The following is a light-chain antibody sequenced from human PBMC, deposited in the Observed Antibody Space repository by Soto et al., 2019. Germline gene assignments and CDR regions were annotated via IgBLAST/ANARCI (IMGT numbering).Light chain of an antibody. CDR2: DAS. CDR1: QRISSY. V-gene: IGKV1-39*01. CDR3: QQSYSTPDP. Sequence: DIQMTQSPSSLSASVGDRVTITCRASQRISSYLNWYQQKPGKAPKLLIYDASSLQSGVPSRFSGSGSGTDFTLTISSLQPEDFATYYCQQSYSTPDPFGQGTKLDIQ. J-gene: IGKJ2*01.